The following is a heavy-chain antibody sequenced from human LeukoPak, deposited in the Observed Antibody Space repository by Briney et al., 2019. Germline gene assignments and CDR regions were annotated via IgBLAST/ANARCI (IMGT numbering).Heavy chain of an antibody. Sequence: PGGSLRLSCAASGFSFSNHEMNWVRQAPGKGLEWVANIKQDGREKYCVDSLKGRSTISKDNAQNSLSLQMNRLRAEDTAVYYCARSSLRAFDYWGQGILVTVSS. V-gene: IGHV3-7*04. J-gene: IGHJ4*02. D-gene: IGHD3-10*01. CDR3: ARSSLRAFDY. CDR2: IKQDGREK. CDR1: GFSFSNHE.